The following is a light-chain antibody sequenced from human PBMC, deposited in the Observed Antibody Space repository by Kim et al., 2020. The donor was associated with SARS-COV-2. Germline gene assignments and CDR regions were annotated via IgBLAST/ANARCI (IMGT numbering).Light chain of an antibody. V-gene: IGLV3-1*01. J-gene: IGLJ2*01. CDR2: QDN. CDR1: KLGEKY. Sequence: SYELTQPPSVSVSPGQTARITCSGDKLGEKYTSWYQHKSGQSPVVVIYQDNKRPSGMTERFSGSSSGNTATLTISGTQPMDEADYYCQTWDNTTVIFGGGTQLTVL. CDR3: QTWDNTTVI.